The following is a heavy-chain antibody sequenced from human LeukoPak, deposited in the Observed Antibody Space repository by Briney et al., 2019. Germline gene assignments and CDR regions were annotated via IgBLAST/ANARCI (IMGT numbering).Heavy chain of an antibody. J-gene: IGHJ6*03. D-gene: IGHD3-16*02. Sequence: SETLSLTCTVSGGSLSSGSYHWSWIRQPAGKGLEWIGRIYTSESTNYNPSLKTRFTISVDKSKNQLSLKLSSVNAADTSVYYCTRGSLAYYYMDVWRKGTTVTISS. CDR1: GGSLSSGSYH. CDR3: TRGSLAYYYMDV. V-gene: IGHV4-61*02. CDR2: IYTSEST.